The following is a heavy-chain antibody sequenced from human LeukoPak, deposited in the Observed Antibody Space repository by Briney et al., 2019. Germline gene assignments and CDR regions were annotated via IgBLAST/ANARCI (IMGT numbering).Heavy chain of an antibody. CDR2: ISAYNGNT. V-gene: IGHV1-18*01. J-gene: IGHJ6*02. D-gene: IGHD3-10*01. CDR1: GYTFTIYG. CDR3: ARDLSPGSGSYPYYYYGMDV. Sequence: ASVNVSCKASGYTFTIYGISWVRQAPGQGLEWMGWISAYNGNTNYAQKLQGRVTMTTDTSTSTAYMELRSLRSDDTAVYYCARDLSPGSGSYPYYYYGMDVWGQGTTVTVSS.